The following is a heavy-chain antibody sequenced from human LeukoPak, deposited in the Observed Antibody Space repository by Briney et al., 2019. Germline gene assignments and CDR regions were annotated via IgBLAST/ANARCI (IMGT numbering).Heavy chain of an antibody. CDR2: IYYSGST. J-gene: IGHJ2*01. V-gene: IGHV4-59*01. Sequence: SETLSLTCTVSGGSISSYYWSWIRQPLGKGLEWIGYIYYSGSTNYNPSLKSRVTISVDTSKNQFSLKLSSVTAADTAVYYCARSIAARPYYWYFDLWGRGTLVTVSS. D-gene: IGHD6-6*01. CDR3: ARSIAARPYYWYFDL. CDR1: GGSISSYY.